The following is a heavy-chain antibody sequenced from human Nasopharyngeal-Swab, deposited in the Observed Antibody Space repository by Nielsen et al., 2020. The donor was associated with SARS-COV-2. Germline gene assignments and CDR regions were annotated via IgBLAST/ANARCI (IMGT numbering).Heavy chain of an antibody. J-gene: IGHJ6*02. Sequence: GGSLRLSCAASGFTFRSYAISWVRQAPGKGLEWVSVISGSDHTTYYADSVKGRFTNSRDNSKNTVNLQMNSLRVEDTAIYYCAKDRDSGDDSDDYYHYYGMDVWGQGTTVTVFS. CDR3: AKDRDSGDDSDDYYHYYGMDV. V-gene: IGHV3-23*01. D-gene: IGHD5-12*01. CDR2: ISGSDHTT. CDR1: GFTFRSYA.